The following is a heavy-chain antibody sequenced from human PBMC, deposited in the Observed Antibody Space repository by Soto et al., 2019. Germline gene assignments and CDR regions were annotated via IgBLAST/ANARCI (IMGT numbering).Heavy chain of an antibody. CDR2: INPHSGGT. Sequence: GASVKVSCKTSGYTFTGYYMHWVRQAPGQGLEWLGWINPHSGGTNSAQKFEGRVTMTRDTSINTAYMELSRLRSDDTAVYYCARHLDKAVYNFDYSGHGALATVSS. D-gene: IGHD2-15*01. CDR1: GYTFTGYY. CDR3: ARHLDKAVYNFDY. J-gene: IGHJ4*01. V-gene: IGHV1-2*02.